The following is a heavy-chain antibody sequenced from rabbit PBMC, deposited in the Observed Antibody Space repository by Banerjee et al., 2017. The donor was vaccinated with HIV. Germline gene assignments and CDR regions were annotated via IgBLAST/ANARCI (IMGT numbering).Heavy chain of an antibody. CDR3: ARDLAGVIGWNFGL. CDR1: GFDLSSYYY. J-gene: IGHJ3*01. CDR2: IGTISGST. D-gene: IGHD4-1*01. Sequence: QSLEESGGGLVKPGASLTLTCTASGFDLSSYYYMCWVRQAPGKGLEWIGCIGTISGSTWYARWAKGRFTISKTSSTTVTLQMTSLTAADTATYLCARDLAGVIGWNFGLWGQGTLVTVS. V-gene: IGHV1S40*01.